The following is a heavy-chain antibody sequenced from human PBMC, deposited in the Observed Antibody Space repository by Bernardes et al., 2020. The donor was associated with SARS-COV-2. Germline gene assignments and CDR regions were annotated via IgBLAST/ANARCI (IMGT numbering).Heavy chain of an antibody. Sequence: GGSLRPSCEASGFTFSSIWMGWVGQAPGKGWEWLANINQEGSEKYNVDPVKGRFTISRDNAKNSLYLKMNSLRAEDTAVYYCARDQVAVAGTSISYYYYYGMDVWGQGTTVTVSS. CDR1: GFTFSSIW. D-gene: IGHD6-19*01. CDR3: ARDQVAVAGTSISYYYYYGMDV. V-gene: IGHV3-7*04. CDR2: INQEGSEK. J-gene: IGHJ6*02.